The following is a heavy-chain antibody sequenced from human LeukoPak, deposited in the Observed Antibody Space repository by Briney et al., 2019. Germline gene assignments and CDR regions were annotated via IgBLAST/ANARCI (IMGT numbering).Heavy chain of an antibody. Sequence: GGSLRLSCAASGFTFSSYWMSWVRQAPGKGREWVANIKQDGSEKYYVDSVKGRFTISRDNAKNSLYLQMNSLRAEDTAVYYCARGGAVRHDAFDIWGQGTMVTVSS. D-gene: IGHD1-1*01. CDR1: GFTFSSYW. V-gene: IGHV3-7*01. CDR2: IKQDGSEK. CDR3: ARGGAVRHDAFDI. J-gene: IGHJ3*02.